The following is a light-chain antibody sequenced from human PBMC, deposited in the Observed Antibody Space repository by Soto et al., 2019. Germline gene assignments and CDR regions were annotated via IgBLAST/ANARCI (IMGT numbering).Light chain of an antibody. CDR2: DAT. CDR1: QTIDSW. V-gene: IGKV1-5*01. J-gene: IGKJ1*01. Sequence: DIQVTQSPSILSASVVDSVTITCRASQTIDSWVAWYQQKPGKAPKLLVYDATSLESGVSSRFSGSGYGTDFTLTISGLEPEDSAVYYCQQYGNSRGTFGPGTKVDIK. CDR3: QQYGNSRGT.